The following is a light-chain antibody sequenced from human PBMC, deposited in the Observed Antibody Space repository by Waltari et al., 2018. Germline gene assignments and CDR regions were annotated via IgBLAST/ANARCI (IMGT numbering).Light chain of an antibody. J-gene: IGLJ3*02. CDR2: DLT. CDR1: TTAVGAYHY. CDR3: SSHTSSRTRV. Sequence: QSALTQPASVSGSPGQSITISCTGTTTAVGAYHYLSRYQQHPGKVPKLMIYDLTYRPSGISNRFSGSKSGITAFLTISGLQAEDEADYYCSSHTSSRTRVFGGGTELTVL. V-gene: IGLV2-14*03.